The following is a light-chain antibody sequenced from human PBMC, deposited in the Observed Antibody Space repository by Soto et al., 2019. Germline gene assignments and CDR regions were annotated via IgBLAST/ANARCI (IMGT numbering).Light chain of an antibody. V-gene: IGLV1-40*01. CDR2: GNS. J-gene: IGLJ1*01. CDR3: QSYDSSYYV. Sequence: QSVLTQPPSGSGAPRQRVTISCTGSSSNIGAGYDVHWYQQLPGTAPKLLIYGNSNRPSGVPDRFSGSKSGTSASLAITGLQAEDEADYYCQSYDSSYYVFGTGTKLTVL. CDR1: SSNIGAGYD.